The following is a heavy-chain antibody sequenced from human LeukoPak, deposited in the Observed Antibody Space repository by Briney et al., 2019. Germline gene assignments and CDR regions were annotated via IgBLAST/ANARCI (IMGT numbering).Heavy chain of an antibody. V-gene: IGHV3-7*01. D-gene: IGHD2-15*01. Sequence: GGSLRLSCAASGFTFSSRWMSWVRQAPGKGLEWVANINQDGSEKYYVDSVKGRFTISRDNAKNSLYLQMNTLSPEDTAIYYCARDHVVDGLVFDYWGQGTLVTVSS. J-gene: IGHJ4*02. CDR1: GFTFSSRW. CDR2: INQDGSEK. CDR3: ARDHVVDGLVFDY.